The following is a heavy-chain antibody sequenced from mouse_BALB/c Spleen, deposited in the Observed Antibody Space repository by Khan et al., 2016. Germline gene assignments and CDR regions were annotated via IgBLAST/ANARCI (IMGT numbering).Heavy chain of an antibody. Sequence: EVELVESGGGLVQPGGSLRLSCATSGFTFTDYFMTWIRQPPGKALEWLGFIRNKATYYTTESSASVKGRFTISRDNSQSILYLQMNTLRAEDSATYYCASLTGTIAYWGQGTLVTVSA. V-gene: IGHV7-3*02. CDR1: GFTFTDYF. J-gene: IGHJ3*01. CDR3: ASLTGTIAY. CDR2: IRNKATYYTT. D-gene: IGHD4-1*01.